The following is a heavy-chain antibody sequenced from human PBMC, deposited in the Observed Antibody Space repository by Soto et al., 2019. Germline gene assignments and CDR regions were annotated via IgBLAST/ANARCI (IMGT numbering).Heavy chain of an antibody. CDR3: AKDLSVVGRKAVGGDY. J-gene: IGHJ4*02. CDR1: GFTFSSYA. V-gene: IGHV3-23*01. D-gene: IGHD2-2*01. Sequence: EVQLLESGGGLVQPGGSLRLSCAASGFTFSSYAMSWVRQAPGKGLEWVSAISGSGGSTYYADSVKGRFTISRDNSKNTLYLQMNSLRAEDTAVYYCAKDLSVVGRKAVGGDYWGQGTLVTVSS. CDR2: ISGSGGST.